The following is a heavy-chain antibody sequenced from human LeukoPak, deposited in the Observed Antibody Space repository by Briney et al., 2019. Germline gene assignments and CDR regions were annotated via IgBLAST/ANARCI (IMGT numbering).Heavy chain of an antibody. D-gene: IGHD3-10*01. J-gene: IGHJ3*02. Sequence: GGSLRLSCAASGFTFCRYTMSWVRQAPGKGLEWVSAISGSGDSTYYADSVKGRFTISRDNSKNTLYLHMNSLRAEDTAVYYCAKDGFSVGIWGQGTMVTVSS. CDR1: GFTFCRYT. CDR3: AKDGFSVGI. V-gene: IGHV3-23*01. CDR2: ISGSGDST.